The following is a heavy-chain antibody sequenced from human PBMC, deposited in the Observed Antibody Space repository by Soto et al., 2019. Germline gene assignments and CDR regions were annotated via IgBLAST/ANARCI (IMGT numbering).Heavy chain of an antibody. Sequence: ASVKVSCKASGYTFTSYSMHWVRQAPGQGLEWMGIINPSSGRTSYAQNFQGRVTMTSDTSTSIVYKEMSSLKSEDTAVYYCARDHNFGFILYAMDVWGQGTTVTVSS. D-gene: IGHD2-15*01. CDR1: GYTFTSYS. CDR2: INPSSGRT. CDR3: ARDHNFGFILYAMDV. J-gene: IGHJ6*02. V-gene: IGHV1-46*01.